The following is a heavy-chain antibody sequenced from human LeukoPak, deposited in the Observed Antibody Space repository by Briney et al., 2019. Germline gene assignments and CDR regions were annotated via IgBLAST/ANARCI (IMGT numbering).Heavy chain of an antibody. CDR2: INHSGST. Sequence: SETLSLTCAVYGGSFSGYYWSWIRQPPGKGLEWIGEINHSGSTNYNPSLKSRVTISVDTSKNQFSLKLSSVTAADTAVYYCARSPGIAAARWFDPWGQGTPVTVSS. J-gene: IGHJ5*02. V-gene: IGHV4-34*01. CDR3: ARSPGIAAARWFDP. CDR1: GGSFSGYY. D-gene: IGHD6-13*01.